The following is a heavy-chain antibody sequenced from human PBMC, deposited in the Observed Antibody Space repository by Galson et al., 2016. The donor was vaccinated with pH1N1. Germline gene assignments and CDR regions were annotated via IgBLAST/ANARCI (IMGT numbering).Heavy chain of an antibody. CDR1: GFSLSTSGVG. V-gene: IGHV2-5*02. D-gene: IGHD1-26*01. CDR2: IYWDDDK. J-gene: IGHJ4*02. CDR3: AHNLESELGAYFDY. Sequence: PALVKPTQTLTLTCTFSGFSLSTSGVGVGWIRQPPGKALEWLALIYWDDDKRHSPSLKSRLTITKDTSKNQLVLTMTNMDPVYTATYYCAHNLESELGAYFDYWGQGTLVTVSS.